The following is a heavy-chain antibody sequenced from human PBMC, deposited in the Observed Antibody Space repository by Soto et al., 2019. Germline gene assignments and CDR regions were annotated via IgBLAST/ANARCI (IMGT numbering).Heavy chain of an antibody. CDR3: ATNSYYSLGV. J-gene: IGHJ6*02. V-gene: IGHV4-4*02. CDR1: SGSISSAHW. Sequence: QVQLQESGPGLVKPSGTLSLTCAVSSGSISSAHWWNWVRQPPGKGLDWIGEIYHSGSTNYNPSLNCRVTVSVDKSMNQFSLKLTSVTAADTAVYYCATNSYYSLGVWCQGTTVTVSS. CDR2: IYHSGST.